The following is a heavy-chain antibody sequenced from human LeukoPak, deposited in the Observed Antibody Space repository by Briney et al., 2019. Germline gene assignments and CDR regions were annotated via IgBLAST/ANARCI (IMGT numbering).Heavy chain of an antibody. J-gene: IGHJ4*01. CDR1: GYTFTSYG. CDR3: ARDPVDIVATAHFDY. V-gene: IGHV1-18*01. D-gene: IGHD5-12*01. Sequence: GASVKVSCKASGYTFTSYGISWVRQAPGQGLEWMGWISAYNGNTNYAQNLQGRVTMTTDTSTSTAYMELRSLRSDDTAVYYCARDPVDIVATAHFDYWGHGTLVTVSS. CDR2: ISAYNGNT.